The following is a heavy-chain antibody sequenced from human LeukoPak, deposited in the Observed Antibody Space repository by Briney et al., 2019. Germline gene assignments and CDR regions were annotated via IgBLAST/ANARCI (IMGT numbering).Heavy chain of an antibody. D-gene: IGHD3-3*01. Sequence: PSETLSLTCAVYGGSFSGYYWSWIRQPPGKGLEWIGSIYYSGSTYYNPSLKSRVTISVDTSKNQFSLKLSSVTAADTAVYYCARSTYYDFWSGASFDYWGQGTLVTVSS. V-gene: IGHV4-34*01. CDR2: IYYSGST. CDR3: ARSTYYDFWSGASFDY. CDR1: GGSFSGYY. J-gene: IGHJ4*02.